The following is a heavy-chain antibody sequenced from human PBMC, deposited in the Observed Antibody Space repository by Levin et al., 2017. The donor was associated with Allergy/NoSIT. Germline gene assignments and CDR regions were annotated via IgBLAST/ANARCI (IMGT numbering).Heavy chain of an antibody. J-gene: IGHJ4*02. CDR2: IRSKAYGGTT. D-gene: IGHD6-19*01. CDR1: GFTFGDYA. CDR3: TRYSSGWYHPLDY. Sequence: GGSLRLSCTASGFTFGDYAMSWFRQAPGKGLEWVGFIRSKAYGGTTEYAASVEGRFTISRDDSKSIAYLQMNSLKTEDTAVYYCTRYSSGWYHPLDYWGQGTLVTVSS. V-gene: IGHV3-49*03.